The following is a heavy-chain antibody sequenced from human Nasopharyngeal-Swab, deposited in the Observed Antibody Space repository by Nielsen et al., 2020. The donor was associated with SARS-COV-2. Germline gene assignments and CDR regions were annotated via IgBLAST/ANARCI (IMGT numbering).Heavy chain of an antibody. V-gene: IGHV3-11*01. CDR3: ARAVELWSNPSYFDS. Sequence: GESLKISCAASGFTFSDYTMGWIRQAPGKGLEYISSVSGSYSGIYYADSLQGRLTISRDNAKNSLYLQMNSLTAEDTAVYYCARAVELWSNPSYFDSWGQGTPVTVSS. J-gene: IGHJ4*02. D-gene: IGHD3-10*01. CDR2: VSGSYSGI. CDR1: GFTFSDYT.